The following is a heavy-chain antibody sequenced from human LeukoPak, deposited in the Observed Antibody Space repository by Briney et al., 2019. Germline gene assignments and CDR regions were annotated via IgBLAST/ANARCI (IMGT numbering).Heavy chain of an antibody. CDR1: GFTFSDYY. Sequence: GGSLRLSCAASGFTFSDYYMSWIRQAPGKGLEWVSCISSSGSTIYYADSVKGRFTISRDNAKNSLYLQMNSLRAEDTAVYYCARESSSIAARGGYYYYYMDVWGKGTTVTVSS. V-gene: IGHV3-11*04. D-gene: IGHD6-6*01. CDR3: ARESSSIAARGGYYYYYMDV. CDR2: ISSSGSTI. J-gene: IGHJ6*03.